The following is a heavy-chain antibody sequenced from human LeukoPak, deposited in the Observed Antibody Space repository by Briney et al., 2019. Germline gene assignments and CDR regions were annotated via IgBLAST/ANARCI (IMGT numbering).Heavy chain of an antibody. J-gene: IGHJ3*02. D-gene: IGHD3-22*01. V-gene: IGHV3-30*02. Sequence: PGGSLRLSCAASGFTFSSYGMHGVRQAPGKGLEGVAFIRYDGSNKYYADSVKGRFTISRDNSKNTLYLQMNSLRAEDTAVYYCAKDLTYYYDSSGYGDAFDIWGQGTMVTVSS. CDR1: GFTFSSYG. CDR3: AKDLTYYYDSSGYGDAFDI. CDR2: IRYDGSNK.